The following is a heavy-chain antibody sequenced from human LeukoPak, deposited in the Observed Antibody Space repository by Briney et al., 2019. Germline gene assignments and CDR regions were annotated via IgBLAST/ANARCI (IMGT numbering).Heavy chain of an antibody. V-gene: IGHV3-74*01. CDR3: ARGLTWGNYYFDS. Sequence: GGSLRLSCAGSGFTFSNYWIHWVRQPPGKGLEWVSHIKTDGTATTYADSVKGRFTISRDNAKNTVYLQMNSLRAEDTAIYYCARGLTWGNYYFDSWGQGTLVTVSS. CDR2: IKTDGTAT. J-gene: IGHJ4*02. CDR1: GFTFSNYW. D-gene: IGHD3-16*01.